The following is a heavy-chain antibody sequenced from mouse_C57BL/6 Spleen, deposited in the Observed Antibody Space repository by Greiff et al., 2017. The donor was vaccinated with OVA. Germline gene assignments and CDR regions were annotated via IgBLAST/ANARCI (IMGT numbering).Heavy chain of an antibody. V-gene: IGHV7-3*01. CDR2: IRNKANGYTT. D-gene: IGHD2-3*01. CDR1: GFTFTDYY. CDR3: ARGGIYDGYDGAMDY. J-gene: IGHJ4*01. Sequence: EVKLQESGGGLVQPGGSLSLSCAASGFTFTDYYMSWVRQPPGKALEWLGFIRNKANGYTTEYSASVKGRFTISRDNSQSILYLQMNALRAEDSSTYFCARGGIYDGYDGAMDYWGQGTSVTVSS.